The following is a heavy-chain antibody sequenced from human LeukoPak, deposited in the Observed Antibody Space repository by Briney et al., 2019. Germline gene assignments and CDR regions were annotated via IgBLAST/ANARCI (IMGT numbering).Heavy chain of an antibody. CDR3: ARASSPYYYDSSGYLDY. D-gene: IGHD3-22*01. V-gene: IGHV4-30-2*01. J-gene: IGHJ4*02. CDR1: GGSISSSGYS. CDR2: IYHSGST. Sequence: SQTLSLTCAVSGGSISSSGYSWSWIRQPPGKGLEWIGYIYHSGSTYYNPSLKSRVTISVDRSKNQFSLRLSSVTAADTAVYYCARASSPYYYDSSGYLDYWGQGTLVTVSP.